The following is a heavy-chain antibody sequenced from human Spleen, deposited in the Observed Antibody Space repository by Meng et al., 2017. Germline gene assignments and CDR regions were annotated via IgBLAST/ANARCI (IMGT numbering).Heavy chain of an antibody. J-gene: IGHJ5*02. Sequence: SETLSLTCTVSGGSISSGNSYWSWIRQPAGKRLEWIGRIDTSGSTNYSPPLKSRVTISIDTSKNQFSLKLSSVTAADTAVYYCARQTWLGPRGWFDPWGQGTLVTVSS. CDR2: IDTSGST. CDR1: GGSISSGNSY. D-gene: IGHD6-19*01. CDR3: ARQTWLGPRGWFDP. V-gene: IGHV4-61*02.